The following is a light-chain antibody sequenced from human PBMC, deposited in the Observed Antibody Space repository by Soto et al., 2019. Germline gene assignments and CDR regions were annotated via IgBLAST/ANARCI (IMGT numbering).Light chain of an antibody. CDR2: DAY. CDR1: QSVNNY. J-gene: IGKJ5*01. V-gene: IGKV3-11*01. CDR3: QQRSNWPPIT. Sequence: EIVLTQSPATLSLSPGERATLSCRASQSVNNYLAWYQQKPGQAPRLLIYDAYNTATGIPARFSGSGSGTDFTLTISSLEPEDSAVYYCQQRSNWPPITFGQGTRLEIK.